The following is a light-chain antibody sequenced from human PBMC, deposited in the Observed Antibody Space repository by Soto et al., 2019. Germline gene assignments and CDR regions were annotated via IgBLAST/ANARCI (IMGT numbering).Light chain of an antibody. V-gene: IGKV3-20*01. CDR3: QQYSSSPPIT. CDR2: GAS. CDR1: QSVSSN. J-gene: IGKJ5*01. Sequence: EIVMTQSPATLSVSPGERATLSCRASQSVSSNLAWYQQKPGQAPRLLIYGASSGATGIPDRFSGSGSETDLTLTISRLEPEDFAVYYCQQYSSSPPITFGQGTRLEIK.